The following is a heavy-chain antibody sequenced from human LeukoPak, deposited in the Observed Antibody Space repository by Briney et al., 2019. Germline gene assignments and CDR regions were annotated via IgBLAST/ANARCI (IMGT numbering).Heavy chain of an antibody. D-gene: IGHD6-13*01. CDR3: ARGNGYSTSGYVDY. J-gene: IGHJ4*02. CDR2: ISWNSGSI. V-gene: IGHV3-9*03. CDR1: GFTFDDYS. Sequence: PGRSLRLPCAASGFTFDDYSMHWVRQAPGKGLEWVSGISWNSGSIVYADSVKGRFTISRDRTKNSLYLQMNSLRAEDMALYYCARGNGYSTSGYVDYWGQGTLVTVSS.